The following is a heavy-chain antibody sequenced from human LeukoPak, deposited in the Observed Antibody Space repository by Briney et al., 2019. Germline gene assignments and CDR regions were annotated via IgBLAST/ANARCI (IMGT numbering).Heavy chain of an antibody. J-gene: IGHJ2*01. CDR3: ARGSSGYYKNWYFDL. CDR1: GFTFSSYS. D-gene: IGHD3-22*01. Sequence: GGSLRLSCAASGFTFSSYSMNWVRQAPGKGLEWVSSISSSSSYIYYADSVKGRFTISRGNAKNSLYLQMNSLRAEDTAVYYCARGSSGYYKNWYFDLWGRGTLVTVSS. CDR2: ISSSSSYI. V-gene: IGHV3-21*01.